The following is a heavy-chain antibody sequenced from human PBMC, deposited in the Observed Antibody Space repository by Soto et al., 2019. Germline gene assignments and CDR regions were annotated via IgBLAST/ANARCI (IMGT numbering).Heavy chain of an antibody. D-gene: IGHD1-20*01. V-gene: IGHV4-59*01. CDR1: GGSLSTYY. CDR3: ARTRITSTAATFDP. J-gene: IGHJ5*02. Sequence: SETLSLTCTVSGGSLSTYYWSWIRQPPRKGLEWIVYMSYSGSSNYNPSLKSRVTMSVDTSKNQVSLKLSSVTAADTAVYYCARTRITSTAATFDPWGQGTLVTVSS. CDR2: MSYSGSS.